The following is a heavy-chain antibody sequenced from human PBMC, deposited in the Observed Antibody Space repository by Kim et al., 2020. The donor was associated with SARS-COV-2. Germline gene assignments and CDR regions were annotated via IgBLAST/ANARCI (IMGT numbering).Heavy chain of an antibody. CDR3: TKEEKGTGWYIDH. Sequence: FADSGTGRFTVSRDNSRSTLWLQMSSLRVEDTAIYYCTKEEKGTGWYIDHWGQGTLVAVSS. V-gene: IGHV3-23*01. J-gene: IGHJ4*02. D-gene: IGHD6-19*01.